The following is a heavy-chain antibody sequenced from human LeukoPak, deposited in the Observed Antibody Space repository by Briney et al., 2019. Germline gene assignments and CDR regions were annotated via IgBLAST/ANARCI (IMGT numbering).Heavy chain of an antibody. CDR2: IYPNRGGT. Sequence: ASVKVSCKTSGYTLSVHYMHWARQAPGQGLEWMGWIYPNRGGTNYAQKFQGRLTLTRDTSISTASMQLSRLRSDDPAVYFCARVVGYGAYPFDFWGQGALVTVSS. CDR3: ARVVGYGAYPFDF. V-gene: IGHV1-2*02. CDR1: GYTLSVHY. J-gene: IGHJ4*02. D-gene: IGHD4-17*01.